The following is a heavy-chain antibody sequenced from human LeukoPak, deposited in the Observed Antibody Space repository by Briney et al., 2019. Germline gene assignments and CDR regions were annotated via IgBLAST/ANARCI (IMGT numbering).Heavy chain of an antibody. J-gene: IGHJ4*02. Sequence: GGSLRLSCAASGFTFSDYYMSWIRQAPGKGLEWVSYISSSGSTIYYAGSVKGRFTISRDNAKNSLYLQMNSLRAEDTAVYYCAREFYYGSGSYSYFDYWGQGTLVTVSS. CDR2: ISSSGSTI. V-gene: IGHV3-11*01. D-gene: IGHD3-10*01. CDR1: GFTFSDYY. CDR3: AREFYYGSGSYSYFDY.